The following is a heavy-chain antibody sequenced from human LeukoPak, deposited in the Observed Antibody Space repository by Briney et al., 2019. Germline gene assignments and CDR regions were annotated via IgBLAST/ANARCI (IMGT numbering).Heavy chain of an antibody. V-gene: IGHV3-21*01. CDR2: ISKTSVHI. CDR3: ARADSDVGSLDY. CDR1: GFAFSSYS. Sequence: GGSLRLSCAASGFAFSSYSMDWVRQALGKGLEWVSSISKTSVHIYYADSVRGRFTISRDNAKNSLYLQMNNLRAEDTALYYCARADSDVGSLDYWGQGTLVTVSS. J-gene: IGHJ4*02. D-gene: IGHD2-21*02.